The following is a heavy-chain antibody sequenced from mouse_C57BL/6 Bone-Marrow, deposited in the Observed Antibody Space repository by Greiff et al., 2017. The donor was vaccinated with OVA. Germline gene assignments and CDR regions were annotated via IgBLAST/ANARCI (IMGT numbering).Heavy chain of an antibody. D-gene: IGHD2-1*01. V-gene: IGHV1-64*01. CDR3: ARLGFYYGNYGDFDY. Sequence: QVQLKQPGAELVKPGASVKLSCKASGYTFTSYWMHWVKQRPGQGLEWIGMIHPNSGSTNYNEKFKSKATLTVDKSSSTAYMQLSSLTSEDSAVYYCARLGFYYGNYGDFDYWGQGTTLTVSS. CDR2: IHPNSGST. J-gene: IGHJ2*01. CDR1: GYTFTSYW.